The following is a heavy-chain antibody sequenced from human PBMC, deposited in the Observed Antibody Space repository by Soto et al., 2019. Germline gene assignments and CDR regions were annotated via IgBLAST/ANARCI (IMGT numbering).Heavy chain of an antibody. CDR3: ASAYYYDSSGYDAFDI. CDR2: ISSNGGST. V-gene: IGHV3-64*01. Sequence: GGSMRLCCAASGFTFSSYAMHWVRQAPGKGLEYVSAISSNGGSTYYANSVKGRFTISRDNSKNTLYLQMGSLRAEDMAVYYCASAYYYDSSGYDAFDIWGQGTMVTVSS. D-gene: IGHD3-22*01. J-gene: IGHJ3*02. CDR1: GFTFSSYA.